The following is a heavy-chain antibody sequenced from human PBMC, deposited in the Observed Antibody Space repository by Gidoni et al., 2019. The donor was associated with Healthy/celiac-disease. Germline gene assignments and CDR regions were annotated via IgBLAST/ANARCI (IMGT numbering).Heavy chain of an antibody. CDR2: INPNSG. Sequence: QVQLVQSGAEVKKPGASVKVSCKASGYTFTGYYMHWVRQAPGQGLEWMGWINPNSGDTSISTAYMELSRLRSDDTAVYYCARNWQYCSGGSCYSWVYFQHWGQGTLVTVSS. V-gene: IGHV1-2*02. CDR1: GYTFTGYY. D-gene: IGHD2-15*01. J-gene: IGHJ1*01. CDR3: ARNWQYCSGGSCYSWVYFQH.